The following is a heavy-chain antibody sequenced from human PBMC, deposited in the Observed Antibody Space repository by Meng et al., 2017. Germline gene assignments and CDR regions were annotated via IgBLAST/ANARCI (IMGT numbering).Heavy chain of an antibody. Sequence: GESPMTSRAASGFTLSSYSMNWVRQAPGKGLEWVAVIPYDGSNKYYADSVKGRFTISRDNSKNTLYLQMNSLRAEDTAVYYCAREKWGLDNVDYFDYWGQGTLVTVSS. CDR1: GFTLSSYS. V-gene: IGHV3-30*06. J-gene: IGHJ4*02. D-gene: IGHD1-1*01. CDR3: AREKWGLDNVDYFDY. CDR2: IPYDGSNK.